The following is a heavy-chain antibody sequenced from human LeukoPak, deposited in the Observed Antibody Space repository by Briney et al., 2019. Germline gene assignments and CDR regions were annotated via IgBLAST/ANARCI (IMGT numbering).Heavy chain of an antibody. V-gene: IGHV1-8*03. Sequence: ASVKVSCKASGYTFTSYDINWVRQATGQGLEWMGWMNPNSGNTGYAQKFQGRVTITRNTSISTAYMELSSLRSEDTAVYYCAKDPAQWLWYDYWGQGTLVTVSS. J-gene: IGHJ4*02. CDR3: AKDPAQWLWYDY. CDR1: GYTFTSYD. D-gene: IGHD5-12*01. CDR2: MNPNSGNT.